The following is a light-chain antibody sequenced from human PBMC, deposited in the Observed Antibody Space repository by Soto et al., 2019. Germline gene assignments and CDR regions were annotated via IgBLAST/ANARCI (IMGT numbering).Light chain of an antibody. CDR2: SNN. V-gene: IGLV1-44*01. CDR1: SSNIGSNT. Sequence: QSVLTQPPSASGTPGQRVTISCSGSSSNIGSNTVNWYQQLPGTAPKLLIYSNNQRPSGVPDRFSGSKSGTSASLAISGLQSEDEADYHCAAWDDSLNGPVFGGGTKVTDL. CDR3: AAWDDSLNGPV. J-gene: IGLJ3*02.